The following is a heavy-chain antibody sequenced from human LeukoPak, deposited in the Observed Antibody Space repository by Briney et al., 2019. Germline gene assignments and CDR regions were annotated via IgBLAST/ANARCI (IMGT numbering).Heavy chain of an antibody. CDR3: ARDCPPTYYYDSSGYRYFDY. J-gene: IGHJ4*02. Sequence: GGPLRLSCAASGFTFGSYGMHWVRQAPGKGLEWVAVIWYDGSNKYYADSVKGRFTISRDNSKNTLYLQMNSLRAEDTAVYYCARDCPPTYYYDSSGYRYFDYWGQGTLVTVSS. CDR2: IWYDGSNK. D-gene: IGHD3-22*01. CDR1: GFTFGSYG. V-gene: IGHV3-33*01.